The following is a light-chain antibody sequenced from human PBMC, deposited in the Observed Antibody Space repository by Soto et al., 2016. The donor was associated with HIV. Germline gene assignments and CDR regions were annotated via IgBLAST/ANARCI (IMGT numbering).Light chain of an antibody. CDR2: AAS. J-gene: IGKJ4*01. Sequence: IQMTQSPSSLSASVGDRVTITCRASQSISSYLNWYQQKPGKAPKLLIYAASSLQSGAPSRFSGSGSGTDFTLTISSLQPEDFATYYCQQSYSTLTFGGGTKVE. CDR1: QSISSY. V-gene: IGKV1-39*01. CDR3: QQSYSTLT.